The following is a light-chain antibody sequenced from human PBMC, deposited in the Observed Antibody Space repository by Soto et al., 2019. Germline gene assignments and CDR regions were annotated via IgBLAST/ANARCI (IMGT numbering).Light chain of an antibody. CDR2: AAS. CDR1: QSISSY. CDR3: QQYNSYRT. Sequence: DIQMTQSPSSLSASVGDRVTLTCRASQSISSYLNWYQQKPGKAPKLLIYAASSLESGVPSRFSGSGSGTEFTLTISSMQPDDFATYYCQQYNSYRTFGQGTKVDIK. V-gene: IGKV1-5*01. J-gene: IGKJ1*01.